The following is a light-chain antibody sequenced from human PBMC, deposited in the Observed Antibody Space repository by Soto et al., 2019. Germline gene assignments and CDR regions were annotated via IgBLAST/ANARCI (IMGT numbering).Light chain of an antibody. CDR1: SSNIGSND. J-gene: IGLJ1*01. Sequence: QDVQTQPLSACGTPGQRVNISCSGSSSNIGSNDVYCYQQLPGTAPKLLIYSNNQRPSAVPDRFSGSKSGTSASLAISGLRSEDEADYYCAAWHASLSGYYMFGTGTTVTVL. V-gene: IGLV1-47*02. CDR3: AAWHASLSGYYM. CDR2: SNN.